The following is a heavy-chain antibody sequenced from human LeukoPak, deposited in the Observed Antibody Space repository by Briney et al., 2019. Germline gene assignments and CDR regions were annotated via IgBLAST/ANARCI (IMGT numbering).Heavy chain of an antibody. CDR3: ARFIVVANDAFDI. V-gene: IGHV3-66*01. Sequence: GGSLRLSCAASGFTFSSYAMSWVRQAPGKGLEWVSVIYSGGSTYYADSVKGRFTISRDNSKNTLYFQMNSLRAEDTAVYYCARFIVVANDAFDIWGQGTMVTVSS. J-gene: IGHJ3*02. D-gene: IGHD3-22*01. CDR1: GFTFSSYA. CDR2: IYSGGST.